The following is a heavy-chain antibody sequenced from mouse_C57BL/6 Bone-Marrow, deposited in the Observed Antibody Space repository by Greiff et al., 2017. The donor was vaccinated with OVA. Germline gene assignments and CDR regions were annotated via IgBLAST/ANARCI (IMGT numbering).Heavy chain of an antibody. Sequence: QVQLQQPGAELVKPGASVKLSCKASGYTFTSYWMQWVKQRPGQGLEWIGEIAPSDSYTNYNQKFKGKATLTVDTSSSTAYMQLSSLTSEDSAVYYCASPPIYDGYFRFDYWGQGTTLTVSS. CDR1: GYTFTSYW. J-gene: IGHJ2*01. CDR3: ASPPIYDGYFRFDY. V-gene: IGHV1-50*01. CDR2: IAPSDSYT. D-gene: IGHD2-3*01.